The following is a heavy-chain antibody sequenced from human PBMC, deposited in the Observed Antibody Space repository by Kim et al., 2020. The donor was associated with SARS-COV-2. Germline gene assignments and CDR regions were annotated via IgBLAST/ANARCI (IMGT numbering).Heavy chain of an antibody. CDR1: GFVFSDYD. Sequence: GGSLRLSCTAFGFVFSDYDMDWVRQAPRKGPEWVGRIRNRANRYSTDFAASVKGRFSISRDDSKSTVYLQMDNLRAEDTAVYYCTRTVRFFDMDVWGQGTTVTVSS. J-gene: IGHJ6*02. D-gene: IGHD3-9*01. V-gene: IGHV3-72*01. CDR2: IRNRANRYST. CDR3: TRTVRFFDMDV.